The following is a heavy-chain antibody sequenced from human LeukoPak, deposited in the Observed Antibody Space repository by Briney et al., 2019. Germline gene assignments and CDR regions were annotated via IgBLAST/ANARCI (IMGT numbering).Heavy chain of an antibody. Sequence: SETLSLTCTVSIVSISSYYWSWIRQPAGKGLEWIGRIYTSGSTNYNPSLKSRVTMSVDTSKNQFSLNLSSVTAADTAVYYCAKTVTVTTSAFDIWGQGTMVTVSS. CDR2: IYTSGST. CDR1: IVSISSYY. D-gene: IGHD4-17*01. V-gene: IGHV4-4*07. CDR3: AKTVTVTTSAFDI. J-gene: IGHJ3*02.